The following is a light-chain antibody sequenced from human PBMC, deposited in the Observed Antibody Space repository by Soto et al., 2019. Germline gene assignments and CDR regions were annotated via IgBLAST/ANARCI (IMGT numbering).Light chain of an antibody. J-gene: IGKJ2*01. Sequence: DIVMTQSPDSLAVSLGERATINCKSSQSVLYNSNNKNYIAWYQQKPGQPPKLLIYWASTRESGVPDRFSGSESGTDFTLTINNLQAEDVAVYYCQQYYSAPSYTFGQGTKLEIK. CDR3: QQYYSAPSYT. CDR1: QSVLYNSNNKNY. CDR2: WAS. V-gene: IGKV4-1*01.